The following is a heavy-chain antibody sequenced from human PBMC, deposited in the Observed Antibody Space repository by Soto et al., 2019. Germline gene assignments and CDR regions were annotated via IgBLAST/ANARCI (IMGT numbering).Heavy chain of an antibody. CDR2: IYSGGST. V-gene: IGHV3-53*04. Sequence: EVQLVESGGGLVQPGGSLRLSCAASGFTVSSNYMSWVRQAQGNGLERFTVIYSGGSTYYAASVNGRFTSARHNSKNTLYLQMNSSGAEDSAVYYCAREKREVRAEYFQHWGQGTLVTVS. D-gene: IGHD1-26*01. CDR3: AREKREVRAEYFQH. J-gene: IGHJ1*01. CDR1: GFTVSSNY.